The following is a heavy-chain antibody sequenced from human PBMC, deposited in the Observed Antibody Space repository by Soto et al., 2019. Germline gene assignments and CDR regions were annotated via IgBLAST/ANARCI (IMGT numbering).Heavy chain of an antibody. CDR3: ARANYFDY. CDR1: SGSISRYY. Sequence: QVQLRESGPGLVKPSETLSLTCTVSSGSISRYYWSWFRQPPGKGLEWIGDIYYSGSTNYNPSLKSRVTITVDTSKNQFSLRLRSVNTADTAVYYCARANYFDYWGQGTLVTVSS. CDR2: IYYSGST. V-gene: IGHV4-59*01. J-gene: IGHJ4*02.